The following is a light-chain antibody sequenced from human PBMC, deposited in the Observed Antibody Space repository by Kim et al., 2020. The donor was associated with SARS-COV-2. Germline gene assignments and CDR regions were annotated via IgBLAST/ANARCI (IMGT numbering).Light chain of an antibody. V-gene: IGKV1-39*01. CDR2: GVS. J-gene: IGKJ1*01. Sequence: DIQMTKSPSSLSASIGDRVTITCRASQNINSLLNWYQKKSGTAPKLLIYGVSSLQYGVPSRFSGSGSGTDFTLTISGLQLDDFATYYCQQSYNSPRTFGQGTKVDIK. CDR3: QQSYNSPRT. CDR1: QNINSL.